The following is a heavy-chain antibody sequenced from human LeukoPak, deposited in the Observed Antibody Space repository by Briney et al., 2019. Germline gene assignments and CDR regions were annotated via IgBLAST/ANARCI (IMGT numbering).Heavy chain of an antibody. V-gene: IGHV3-23*01. J-gene: IGHJ2*01. D-gene: IGHD6-19*01. CDR2: ISGSGVST. CDR1: GFTFSSYD. Sequence: GSVKLYCAASGFTFSSYDMIWVRQAPGKGLEWVSDISGSGVSTYYEDSVKGVITVSRDNSKNTLYLQMNSLRAEDTALYYCAKALAGYGNFDLWGRGTLV. CDR3: AKALAGYGNFDL.